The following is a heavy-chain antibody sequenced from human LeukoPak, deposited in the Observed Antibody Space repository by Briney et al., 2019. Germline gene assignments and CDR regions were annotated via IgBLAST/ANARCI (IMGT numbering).Heavy chain of an antibody. D-gene: IGHD3-16*01. Sequence: GGSLRLSCAASEFTFTSYAFPWVRQAPGKGLEWIAFISYDGSNRFYADSVKGRFTISRDNSKNTLYLQMNSLRAEDTAVYYCARDLGPTYCILDYWGQGTLVTVSS. CDR2: ISYDGSNR. V-gene: IGHV3-30-3*01. CDR3: ARDLGPTYCILDY. J-gene: IGHJ4*02. CDR1: EFTFTSYA.